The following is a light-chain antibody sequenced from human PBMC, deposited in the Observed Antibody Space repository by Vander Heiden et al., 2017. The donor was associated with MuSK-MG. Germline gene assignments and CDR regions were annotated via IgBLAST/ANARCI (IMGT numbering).Light chain of an antibody. CDR2: GAS. CDR3: QQYNNWPPLT. V-gene: IGKV3-15*01. Sequence: EIVMTQSPATLSVSPGERATLSCRASQSVSSNLAWYQQKPGQAPRLLIYGASTRATGTPARFSGSGSETEFTLTISSLQSEDFAVYYCQQYNNWPPLTFGGGTKVEMK. J-gene: IGKJ4*01. CDR1: QSVSSN.